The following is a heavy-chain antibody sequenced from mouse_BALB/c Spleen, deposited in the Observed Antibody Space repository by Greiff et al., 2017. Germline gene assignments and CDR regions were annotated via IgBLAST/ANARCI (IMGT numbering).Heavy chain of an antibody. J-gene: IGHJ2*01. CDR3: ARSNYPFDY. CDR2: IYPGNVNT. V-gene: IGHV1S56*01. D-gene: IGHD2-5*01. Sequence: QVHVKQSGPELVKPGASVRISCKASGYTFTSYYIHWVKQRPGQGLEWIGWIYPGNVNTKYNEKFKGKATLTADKSSSTAYMQLSSLTSEDSAVYFCARSNYPFDYWGQGTTLTVSS. CDR1: GYTFTSYY.